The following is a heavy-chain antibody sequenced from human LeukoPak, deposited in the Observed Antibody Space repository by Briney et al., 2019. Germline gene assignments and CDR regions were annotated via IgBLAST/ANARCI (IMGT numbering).Heavy chain of an antibody. J-gene: IGHJ4*02. D-gene: IGHD6-19*01. CDR2: TYYRSKWYN. CDR1: GDSVYSKSAT. V-gene: IGHV6-1*01. Sequence: SQTLSLTCAISGDSVYSKSATWNWIRQSPSRGLEWLGKTYYRSKWYNDSAVSVTSRITISPDTSKNQFSLQLNSVTPEDTAVYYCARDPRVSAGWQFDYWGRGTLVTVSS. CDR3: ARDPRVSAGWQFDY.